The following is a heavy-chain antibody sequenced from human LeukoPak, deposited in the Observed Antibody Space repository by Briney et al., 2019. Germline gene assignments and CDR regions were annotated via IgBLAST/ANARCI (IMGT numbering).Heavy chain of an antibody. CDR3: ARHDPLGNWFDP. CDR1: GYTFTSYW. D-gene: IGHD3-16*01. J-gene: IGHJ5*02. CDR2: IFPGDSDS. Sequence: GESLKISCKGSGYTFTSYWIGWVRQMPGKGLEWMGIIFPGDSDSRYSPSFQGQVTFSADKSISTAYLQWSSLKASDTAMYYCARHDPLGNWFDPWGQGTLVTVSS. V-gene: IGHV5-51*01.